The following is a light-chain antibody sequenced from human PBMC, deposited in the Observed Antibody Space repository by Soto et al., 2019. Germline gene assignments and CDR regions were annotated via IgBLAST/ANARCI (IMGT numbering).Light chain of an antibody. V-gene: IGLV2-14*01. Sequence: QSVLTQPASVSGSPGQSITISCTGTSSDVGGYNYVSWYQQHPGKAPKLMIYEVSNRPSGVSNRFSGSKSGNTASLTISGLQAEDEADYYCSSYAGSYTYVFVTGTKLTVL. CDR1: SSDVGGYNY. CDR3: SSYAGSYTYV. CDR2: EVS. J-gene: IGLJ1*01.